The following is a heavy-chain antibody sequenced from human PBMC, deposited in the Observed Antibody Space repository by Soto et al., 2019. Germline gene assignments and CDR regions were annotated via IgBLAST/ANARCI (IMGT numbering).Heavy chain of an antibody. Sequence: QITLKESGPTLVKPTQTLTLTCTFSGFSLSTSGVGVGWIRQPPGKALEWLALIYWDDDKRYSPSLKSRLIITKDTSKNQVVLTMTNMDPVDTATYYCAHGTYGVTYFQHWGQGTLVTVSS. CDR1: GFSLSTSGVG. CDR2: IYWDDDK. V-gene: IGHV2-5*02. J-gene: IGHJ1*01. D-gene: IGHD2-21*02. CDR3: AHGTYGVTYFQH.